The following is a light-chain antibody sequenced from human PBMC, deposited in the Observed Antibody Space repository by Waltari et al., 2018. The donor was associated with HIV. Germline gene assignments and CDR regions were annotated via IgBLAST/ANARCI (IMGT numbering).Light chain of an antibody. J-gene: IGKJ1*01. CDR2: GAS. CDR3: QQDYNLPWT. CDR1: QSVSSNY. Sequence: LSPGERVTLSCRASQSVSSNYLTWYQQKPGQAPRLLIYGASTRATSIPARFSGSGSGTDFTLTISSLQPEDFAVYYCQQDYNLPWTFGQGTKVEIK. V-gene: IGKV3D-7*01.